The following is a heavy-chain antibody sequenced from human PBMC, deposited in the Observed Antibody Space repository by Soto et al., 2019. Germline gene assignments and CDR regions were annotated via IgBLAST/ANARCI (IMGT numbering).Heavy chain of an antibody. Sequence: PGGSLRLSCAASGFTFSSYAMSWVRQAPGKGLEWVSAISGSGGSTYYADSVKGRFTISRDNSKNTLYLQMNSLRAEDTAVYYCAKDLQPSTTVTSRPYGMDVWGQGTTVTVS. CDR2: ISGSGGST. D-gene: IGHD4-4*01. CDR1: GFTFSSYA. CDR3: AKDLQPSTTVTSRPYGMDV. V-gene: IGHV3-23*01. J-gene: IGHJ6*02.